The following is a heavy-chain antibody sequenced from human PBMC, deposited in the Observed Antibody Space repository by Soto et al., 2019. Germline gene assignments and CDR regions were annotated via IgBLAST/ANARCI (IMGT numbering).Heavy chain of an antibody. Sequence: ASVKVSCKASGYTFTGYYMHWVRQAPGQGLEWMGWINPNSGGTNYAQKFQGWVTMTRDTSISTAYMELSRLRSDDTAVYYCARDVYYYCSGRPHYYYYYGMDVWGQGTTVTVSS. D-gene: IGHD3-10*01. J-gene: IGHJ6*02. CDR2: INPNSGGT. CDR3: ARDVYYYCSGRPHYYYYYGMDV. CDR1: GYTFTGYY. V-gene: IGHV1-2*04.